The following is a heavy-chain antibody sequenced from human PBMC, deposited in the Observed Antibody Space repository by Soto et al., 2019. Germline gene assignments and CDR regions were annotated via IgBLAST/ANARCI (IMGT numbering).Heavy chain of an antibody. V-gene: IGHV4-59*01. CDR2: IYYSGST. CDR3: ARVKSGAAFDY. J-gene: IGHJ4*02. CDR1: GDSITTSY. Sequence: QVQLQESGPRLVKPSETLSLTCTVSGDSITTSYWSWIRQSPGKGLEWIGYIYYSGSTNYNPSLNSPVTISVNTSKKHFSLKLTSVTAADTAVDYCARVKSGAAFDYWGQGTLVTVSS. D-gene: IGHD1-26*01.